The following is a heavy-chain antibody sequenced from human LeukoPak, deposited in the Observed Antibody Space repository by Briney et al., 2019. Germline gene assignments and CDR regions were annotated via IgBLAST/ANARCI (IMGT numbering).Heavy chain of an antibody. J-gene: IGHJ4*02. D-gene: IGHD1-26*01. CDR3: ARISGSYVFDY. Sequence: GGSLRLSCAASGFTFSDYYMSWIRQAPGRGLEWVSYITGSSTYTNYADSVKGRFTISRDNAKNSLYLQMNSLRAEDTAVYYCARISGSYVFDYWGQGTLVTVSS. CDR1: GFTFSDYY. V-gene: IGHV3-11*03. CDR2: ITGSSTYT.